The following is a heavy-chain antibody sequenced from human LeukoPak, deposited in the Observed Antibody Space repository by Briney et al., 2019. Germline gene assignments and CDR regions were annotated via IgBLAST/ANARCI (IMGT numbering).Heavy chain of an antibody. CDR3: ARDPTIYGSGSYYFLDYYYYGMDV. CDR1: GYTFTSYA. D-gene: IGHD3-10*01. CDR2: INAGNGNT. V-gene: IGHV1-3*01. J-gene: IGHJ6*02. Sequence: ASVNVSCKASGYTFTSYAMHWVRQAPGQRLEWMGWINAGNGNTKYSQKSQGRVTITRDTSASTAYMELSSLRSEDTAVYYCARDPTIYGSGSYYFLDYYYYGMDVWGQGTTVTVSS.